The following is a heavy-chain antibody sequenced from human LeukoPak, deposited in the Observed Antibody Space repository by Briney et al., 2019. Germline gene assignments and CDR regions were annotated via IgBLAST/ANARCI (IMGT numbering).Heavy chain of an antibody. V-gene: IGHV4-59*01. CDR1: GGSISSYY. J-gene: IGHJ2*01. Sequence: SETLSLTCTVSGGSISSYYWSWIRQPPGRGLEWIGYIYYSGSTNYNPSLKSRVTISVDTSKNQFSLKLSSVTAADTAVYYCARGVLVDTAMVMYWYFDLWGRGTLVTVSS. CDR3: ARGVLVDTAMVMYWYFDL. CDR2: IYYSGST. D-gene: IGHD5-18*01.